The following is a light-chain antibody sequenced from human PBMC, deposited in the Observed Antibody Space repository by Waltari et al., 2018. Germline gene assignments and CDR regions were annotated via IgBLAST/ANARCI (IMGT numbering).Light chain of an antibody. V-gene: IGKV3-15*01. CDR1: QIIFSN. CDR2: GAS. CDR3: QQYNNWPPIT. Sequence: EVVMTQSPASLSVSLGEGVTLSCRASQIIFSNVAWYKQKTGQAPRLLIYGASTRATGIPARFSGSGSGTEFTLTSNSLQSEDFAVYYCQQYNNWPPITFGQGTRLEIK. J-gene: IGKJ5*01.